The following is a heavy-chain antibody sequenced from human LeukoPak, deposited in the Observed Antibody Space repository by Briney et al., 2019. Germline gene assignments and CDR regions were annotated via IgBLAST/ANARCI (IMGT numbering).Heavy chain of an antibody. V-gene: IGHV3-9*01. CDR1: GFTFDDYA. Sequence: PGGSLRLSCAASGFTFDDYAMHWVRQAPGKGLEWVSGISWNSGSIGYADSVKGRFTISRDNAKNSLYLQMNSLRAEDTALYYCARDWSVGAAGTADYWGQGTLVTVSS. CDR3: ARDWSVGAAGTADY. D-gene: IGHD6-13*01. CDR2: ISWNSGSI. J-gene: IGHJ4*02.